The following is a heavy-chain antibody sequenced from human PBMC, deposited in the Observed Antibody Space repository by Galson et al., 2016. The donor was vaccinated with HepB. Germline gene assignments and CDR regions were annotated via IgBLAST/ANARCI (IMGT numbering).Heavy chain of an antibody. V-gene: IGHV3-23*01. CDR3: AKGGSQWLALDY. Sequence: SLRLSCAVSGFTFTHHQMHWVRQAPGKGLEWVSAVGYGGTSTFYADSVKGRFTISRDNSKNTVCLQMNSLRADDTALYYCAKGGSQWLALDYWGQGTLVTVSS. CDR2: VGYGGTST. CDR1: GFTFTHHQ. J-gene: IGHJ4*02. D-gene: IGHD6-19*01.